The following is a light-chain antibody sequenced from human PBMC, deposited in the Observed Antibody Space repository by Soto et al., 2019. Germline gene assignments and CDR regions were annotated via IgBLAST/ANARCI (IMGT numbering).Light chain of an antibody. CDR3: MQATQFPLT. CDR1: RSLVHSDGNTY. J-gene: IGKJ4*01. V-gene: IGKV2-24*01. CDR2: EIS. Sequence: DIVMTQTPLSSPVTLGQPASISCRSSRSLVHSDGNTYLSWLQQRPGQPPRLLVYEISNRFSGVPDRFSGSGAGTDFTLKISRVEAEDVGVYFCMQATQFPLTFGGGTKVEIK.